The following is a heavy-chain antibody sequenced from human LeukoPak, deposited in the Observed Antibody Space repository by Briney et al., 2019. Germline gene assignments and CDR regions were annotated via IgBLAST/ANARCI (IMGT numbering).Heavy chain of an antibody. D-gene: IGHD3-16*02. CDR1: GFTFSTCV. Sequence: GGSLRLSCAASGFTFSTCVMHWVRQAPGKGLEWVPLIRYAGSNKYYADSVKGRFTISRDNSKNTVYLQVNSLRAEDTAVYYCASFPRADMGLIILDYWGQGTLVTVSS. CDR3: ASFPRADMGLIILDY. V-gene: IGHV3-30*02. CDR2: IRYAGSNK. J-gene: IGHJ4*02.